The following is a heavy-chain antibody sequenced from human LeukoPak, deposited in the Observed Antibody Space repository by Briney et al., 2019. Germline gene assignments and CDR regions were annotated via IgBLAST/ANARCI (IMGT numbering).Heavy chain of an antibody. CDR2: INPSGGST. Sequence: ASVKVSCKASGYTFTSYYMHWVRQAPGQGLEWMGIINPSGGSTSYAQKFQGRVTMTRDTSTSTVYMELSSLRSEDTAVYYCARTIFGGAYRGHWFDPWGQGTLVTVSS. J-gene: IGHJ5*02. D-gene: IGHD3-3*01. CDR3: ARTIFGGAYRGHWFDP. V-gene: IGHV1-46*01. CDR1: GYTFTSYY.